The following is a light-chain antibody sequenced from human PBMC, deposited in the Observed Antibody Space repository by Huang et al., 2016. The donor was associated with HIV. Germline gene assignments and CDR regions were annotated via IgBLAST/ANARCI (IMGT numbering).Light chain of an antibody. J-gene: IGKJ2*01. CDR3: QQYNNWPYT. CDR1: PSVSSN. CDR2: GAS. Sequence: EIVMTQSPATLSVSPGERATLSCRASPSVSSNLAWYQQKPGQGPRLLIYGASTRATGIPARFSGSGSGTEFTLTISSLQSEDFAVYYCQQYNNWPYTFGQGTKLEIK. V-gene: IGKV3-15*01.